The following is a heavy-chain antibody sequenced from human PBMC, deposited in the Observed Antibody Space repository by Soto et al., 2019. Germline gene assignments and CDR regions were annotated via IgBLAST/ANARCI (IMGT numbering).Heavy chain of an antibody. Sequence: PSETLSLTCTVSGGSISSSSYYWGWIRQPPGKGLEWIGSIYYSGSTYYNPSLKSRVTISVDRSKNQFSLKLSSVTAADTAVYYCASLILQGSSSWYGDRFQHWGQGTLVTVSS. CDR3: ASLILQGSSSWYGDRFQH. D-gene: IGHD6-13*01. CDR1: GGSISSSSYY. CDR2: IYYSGST. J-gene: IGHJ1*01. V-gene: IGHV4-39*07.